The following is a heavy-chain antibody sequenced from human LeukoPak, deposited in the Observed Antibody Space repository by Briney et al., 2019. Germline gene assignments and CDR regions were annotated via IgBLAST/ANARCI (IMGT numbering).Heavy chain of an antibody. J-gene: IGHJ4*02. Sequence: SETLSLTCTVSGGSISSSSYYWGWIRQPPGKGLEWIGSIYYSGSTYYNPSLKSRVTISVDTSKNQFSLKLSSVTAADTAVYYCARDLGAVTFGEVRSHDGYFDYWGQGTLVTVSS. CDR1: GGSISSSSYY. V-gene: IGHV4-39*07. CDR2: IYYSGST. CDR3: ARDLGAVTFGEVRSHDGYFDY. D-gene: IGHD3-16*01.